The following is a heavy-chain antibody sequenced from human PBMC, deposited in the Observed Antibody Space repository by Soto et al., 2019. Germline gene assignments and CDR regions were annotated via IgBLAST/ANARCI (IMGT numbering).Heavy chain of an antibody. D-gene: IGHD2-2*01. J-gene: IGHJ6*02. CDR2: IIPISGTA. CDR3: ARSQGSSTSLEIYYYYYYGMDV. Sequence: QVQLVQSGAEVKKPGSSVKVSCKASGGTFSSYAISWVRQAPGQGLEWMGGIIPISGTANYAQKFQGRVTIXADEXXXXXXXXXXXXXXXXXXXYYCARSQGSSTSLEIYYYYYYGMDVWGQGTX. V-gene: IGHV1-69*01. CDR1: GGTFSSYA.